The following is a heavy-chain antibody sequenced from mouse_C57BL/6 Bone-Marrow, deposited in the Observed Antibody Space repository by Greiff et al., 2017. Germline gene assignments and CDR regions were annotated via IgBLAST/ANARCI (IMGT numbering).Heavy chain of an antibody. D-gene: IGHD1-3*01. CDR1: GFTFSSYA. CDR2: ISDGGSYT. J-gene: IGHJ3*01. Sequence: EVQRVESGGGLVKPGGSLKLSCAASGFTFSSYAMSWVRQTPEKRLEWVATISDGGSYTYYPDNVKGRFTISRDNAKNNLYLQMSHLKSEDTAMYYCARDNFWLAYWGQGTLVTVSA. V-gene: IGHV5-4*01. CDR3: ARDNFWLAY.